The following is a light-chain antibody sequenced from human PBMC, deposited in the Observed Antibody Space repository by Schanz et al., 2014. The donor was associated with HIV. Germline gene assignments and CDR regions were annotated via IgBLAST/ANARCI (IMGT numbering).Light chain of an antibody. J-gene: IGLJ2*01. CDR3: SSFAGNNKLL. CDR2: EVT. Sequence: QSALTQPAFVSGSPGQSITISCTGTSSDVGGYNYLSWYQQHPGKAPKLMIYEVTKRPSGVPDRFSGSKSGNTASLTVSGLQAEDEADYYCSSFAGNNKLLFGGGTKLTVL. V-gene: IGLV2-8*01. CDR1: SSDVGGYNY.